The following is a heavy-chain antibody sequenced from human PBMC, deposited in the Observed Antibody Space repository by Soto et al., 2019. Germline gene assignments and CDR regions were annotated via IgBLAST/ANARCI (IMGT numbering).Heavy chain of an antibody. CDR3: ARDRGMGSYFFAMDV. D-gene: IGHD3-10*01. V-gene: IGHV3-33*05. J-gene: IGHJ6*02. CDR2: ISYDESKT. CDR1: GFIFSGYG. Sequence: QLVESGGGVVQPGRSLRLSCSASGFIFSGYGMQWVRQAPGKGLEWVAVISYDESKTYYGDSVKGRFTISRDNSKNTVFLQASSLRDELTGVYYGARDRGMGSYFFAMDVWGQGTTVTVSS.